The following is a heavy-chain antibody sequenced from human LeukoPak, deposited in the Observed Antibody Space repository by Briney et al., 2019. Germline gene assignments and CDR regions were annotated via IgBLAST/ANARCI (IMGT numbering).Heavy chain of an antibody. CDR1: GYSFTSYW. D-gene: IGHD3-22*01. Sequence: GESLKISCKGSGYSFTSYWIGWVRQMPGKGLEWMGIIYPGDSDTRYSPSFQGQVTISADKSISTAYLQWSSLKASDTAMYCCARWYYYDSSGYYTRQYNWFDPWGQGTLVTVSS. J-gene: IGHJ5*02. V-gene: IGHV5-51*01. CDR2: IYPGDSDT. CDR3: ARWYYYDSSGYYTRQYNWFDP.